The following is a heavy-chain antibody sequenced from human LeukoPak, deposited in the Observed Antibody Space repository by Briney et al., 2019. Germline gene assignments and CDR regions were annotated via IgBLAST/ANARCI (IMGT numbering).Heavy chain of an antibody. V-gene: IGHV7-4-1*02. J-gene: IGHJ3*02. Sequence: GASVKVSCKASGYTFTSYAMNWVRQVPGQGLEWMGWINTNTGNPTYAQGFTGRFVFSLDTSVSTAYLQISSLKAEDTAVYYCARGSGRLGEPFDAFDIWGQGTMVTVSS. CDR3: ARGSGRLGEPFDAFDI. CDR1: GYTFTSYA. D-gene: IGHD3-16*01. CDR2: INTNTGNP.